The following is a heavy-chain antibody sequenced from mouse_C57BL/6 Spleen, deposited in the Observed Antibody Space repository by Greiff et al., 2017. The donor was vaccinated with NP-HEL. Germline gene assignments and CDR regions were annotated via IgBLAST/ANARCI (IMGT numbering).Heavy chain of an antibody. Sequence: QVQLQQPGAELVKPGASVKMSCKASGYTFTSYWITWVKQRPGQGLEWIGDIYPGSGSTNSNEKFKSKATLTVDTSSSTAYMQLRSLTSEDSAVYYCARVYYSNPYYAMDYWGQGTSVTVSS. V-gene: IGHV1-55*01. D-gene: IGHD2-5*01. J-gene: IGHJ4*01. CDR3: ARVYYSNPYYAMDY. CDR2: IYPGSGST. CDR1: GYTFTSYW.